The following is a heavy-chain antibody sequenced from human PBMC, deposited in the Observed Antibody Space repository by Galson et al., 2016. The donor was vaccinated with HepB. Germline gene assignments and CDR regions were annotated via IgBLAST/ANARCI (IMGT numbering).Heavy chain of an antibody. CDR2: IWHDGSNK. Sequence: SLRLSCAASGFTFSTYGMHWVRQAPGKGLEWVAVIWHDGSNKYYADSVKGRFTISRDSSTLYLQMNSLRAEDTAVYYCARDRGSAAGFDYWGQGTLVTVSS. CDR3: ARDRGSAAGFDY. J-gene: IGHJ4*02. CDR1: GFTFSTYG. D-gene: IGHD6-13*01. V-gene: IGHV3-33*01.